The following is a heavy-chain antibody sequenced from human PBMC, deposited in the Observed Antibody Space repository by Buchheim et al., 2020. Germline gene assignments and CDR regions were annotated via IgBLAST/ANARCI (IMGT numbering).Heavy chain of an antibody. Sequence: QVQLQESGPGLVKPSETLSLTCTVSGGSSSSYYWSWIRQPPGKGLEWIGYIYYSGSTNYNPSLKSRVTISVDTSKNQFSLKLSSVTAVDTAVYYCASVAAAGSFGYWGQGTL. CDR2: IYYSGST. D-gene: IGHD6-13*01. J-gene: IGHJ4*02. CDR3: ASVAAAGSFGY. V-gene: IGHV4-59*01. CDR1: GGSSSSYY.